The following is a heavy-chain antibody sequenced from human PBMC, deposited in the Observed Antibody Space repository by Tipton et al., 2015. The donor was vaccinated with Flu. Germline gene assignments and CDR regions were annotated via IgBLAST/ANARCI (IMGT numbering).Heavy chain of an antibody. CDR1: GFNFRTYA. J-gene: IGHJ4*02. CDR3: ARDRWYPGWRNYYD. Sequence: QVQLVQSGGGVVQPGRSLRLSCAASGFNFRTYAMHWVRQAPGKGLEWVALISYDGANKYYADSVKGRFTISRDNSRNTLSLQMNNLRPDDTAVYYCARDRWYPGWRNYYDWGQGSLVTVSS. D-gene: IGHD1-26*01. V-gene: IGHV3-30-3*01. CDR2: ISYDGANK.